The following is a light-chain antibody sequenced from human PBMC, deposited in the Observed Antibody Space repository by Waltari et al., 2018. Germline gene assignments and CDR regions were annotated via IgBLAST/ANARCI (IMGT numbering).Light chain of an antibody. CDR1: QGSSSC. Sequence: AIRMTQSPFSLSASVGDRVTITSWASQGSSSCLAWCRQKPAKAPKLFIYYASTLQSGVPPRFSGSGSGTDYTLTISSLQPEDFATYFGRQYYSATFGQGTRLEIK. CDR2: YAS. CDR3: RQYYSAT. J-gene: IGKJ5*01. V-gene: IGKV1D-43*01.